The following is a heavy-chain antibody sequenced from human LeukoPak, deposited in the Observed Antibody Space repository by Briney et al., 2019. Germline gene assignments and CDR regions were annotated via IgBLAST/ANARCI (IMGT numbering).Heavy chain of an antibody. J-gene: IGHJ4*02. D-gene: IGHD4-17*01. V-gene: IGHV4-59*01. Sequence: SETLSLTCTVSGGSISSYYWSWIRQPPGKGLEWIGDIYYSGSTNYNPSLKSRVTISVDTSKNQFSLKLSSVAAADTAVYYCARKGTNYGDYDGDYYFAYWGQGTLVTVSS. CDR2: IYYSGST. CDR1: GGSISSYY. CDR3: ARKGTNYGDYDGDYYFAY.